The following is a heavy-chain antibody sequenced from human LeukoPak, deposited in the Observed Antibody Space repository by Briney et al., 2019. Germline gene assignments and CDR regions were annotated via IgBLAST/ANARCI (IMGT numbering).Heavy chain of an antibody. CDR2: ISSSAII. V-gene: IGHV3-48*03. Sequence: GGSLRLSCAASGFTFSTYEMNWVRQAPGKGLEWVSFISSSAIIYYADSVKGRFTISRDNAKNSLYLQMNSLRAEDTAVYYCARFRDGYNSPFDYWGQGILVTVSS. CDR3: ARFRDGYNSPFDY. CDR1: GFTFSTYE. J-gene: IGHJ4*02. D-gene: IGHD5-24*01.